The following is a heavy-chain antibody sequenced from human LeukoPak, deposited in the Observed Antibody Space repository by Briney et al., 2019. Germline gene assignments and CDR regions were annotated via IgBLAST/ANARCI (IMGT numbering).Heavy chain of an antibody. CDR1: GYTFTSYY. CDR3: ARERYGGLDY. J-gene: IGHJ4*02. D-gene: IGHD1-1*01. V-gene: IGHV1-46*01. Sequence: ASVTVSCKASGYTFTSYYMHWVRQAPGQGLEWMGIINPSGGGTSYEHKFQGRVTMTRDTSTSTDYMELSSLRSEDTAVYYCARERYGGLDYWGQGTLVTVSS. CDR2: INPSGGGT.